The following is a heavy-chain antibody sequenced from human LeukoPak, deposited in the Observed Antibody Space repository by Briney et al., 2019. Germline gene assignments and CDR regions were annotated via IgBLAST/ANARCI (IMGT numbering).Heavy chain of an antibody. J-gene: IGHJ4*02. CDR1: GFTFSSYA. CDR2: ISVSVGGT. Sequence: GGSLRLSCAASGFTFSSYAMSWVRQAPGKGLEWVSAISVSVGGTYYADSVKGRFTVSRDNSKNTLYLQMNSLRAADPAVYYCARAGYNRFDYWGQGTLVTVSS. D-gene: IGHD5-24*01. CDR3: ARAGYNRFDY. V-gene: IGHV3-23*01.